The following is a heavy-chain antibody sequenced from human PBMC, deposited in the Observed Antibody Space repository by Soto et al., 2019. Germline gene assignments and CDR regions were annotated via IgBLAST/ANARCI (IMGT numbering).Heavy chain of an antibody. D-gene: IGHD3-16*01. Sequence: QVQLVESGGGVVQPGRSLRLSCAASGFSFRSYAMHWVRQAPGKGLEWVAVMSYDGSDKDYADSVKGRFTISRDNSKNTLYPQMSSLRAEDTAVYYCARARLDTPTLEYWGQGTLVTVSS. CDR1: GFSFRSYA. CDR3: ARARLDTPTLEY. J-gene: IGHJ4*02. CDR2: MSYDGSDK. V-gene: IGHV3-30-3*01.